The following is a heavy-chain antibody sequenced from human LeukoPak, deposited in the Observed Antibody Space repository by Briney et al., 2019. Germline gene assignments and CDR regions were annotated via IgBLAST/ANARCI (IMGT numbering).Heavy chain of an antibody. V-gene: IGHV3-48*04. CDR1: GFTLSSYG. Sequence: PGRSLRLSCAASGFTLSSYGMDWVRQAPGKGLEWVSYISSSSSTIYYADSVKGRFTISRDNAKISLYLQMNSLRAEDTAAYYCARDSSSSDVDYWGQGTLVTVSS. D-gene: IGHD6-6*01. CDR3: ARDSSSSDVDY. CDR2: ISSSSSTI. J-gene: IGHJ4*02.